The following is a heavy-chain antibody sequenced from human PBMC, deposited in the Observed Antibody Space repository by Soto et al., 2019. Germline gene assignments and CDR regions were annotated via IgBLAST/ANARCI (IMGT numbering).Heavy chain of an antibody. J-gene: IGHJ5*02. CDR3: ARGGPTGGSYKYNWFDP. CDR1: GGSISSGDFY. V-gene: IGHV4-30-4*01. Sequence: SETLSLMCTVSGGSISSGDFYWIWIRQPPGRVLEWIGYISYSGITYYNTSLKSRVTISVDTSKNQFSLKLNSVTAADTAVYYCARGGPTGGSYKYNWFDPWGQGTLVTVS. D-gene: IGHD2-15*01. CDR2: ISYSGIT.